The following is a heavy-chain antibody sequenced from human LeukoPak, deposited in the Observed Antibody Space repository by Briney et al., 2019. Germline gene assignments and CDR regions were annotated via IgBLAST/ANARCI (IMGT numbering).Heavy chain of an antibody. D-gene: IGHD6-19*01. CDR2: ISSSSSYI. CDR3: ARVSYSSGWYRGSAFDI. V-gene: IGHV3-21*01. J-gene: IGHJ3*02. CDR1: GFTFSSYS. Sequence: GGSLRLSCAASGFTFSSYSMNWVRQAPGKGLEWVSSISSSSSYIYYADSVKGRFTISRDNAKNSLYLQMNSLRAEDTAVYYCARVSYSSGWYRGSAFDIWGQGTMVTVSS.